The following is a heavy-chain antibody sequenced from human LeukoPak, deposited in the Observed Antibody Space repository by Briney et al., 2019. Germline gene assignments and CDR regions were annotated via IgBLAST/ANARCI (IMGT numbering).Heavy chain of an antibody. D-gene: IGHD3-22*01. V-gene: IGHV4-34*01. CDR2: INHSGNT. CDR1: GGSISSYY. Sequence: PSETLSLTCTVSGGSISSYYWSWIRQPPGKGLEWIGEINHSGNTNYNPSLKSRVTISVDTSKNQFSLKLSSVTAADTAVYYCARGRGDSSGYYWFDPWGQGTLVTVSS. CDR3: ARGRGDSSGYYWFDP. J-gene: IGHJ5*02.